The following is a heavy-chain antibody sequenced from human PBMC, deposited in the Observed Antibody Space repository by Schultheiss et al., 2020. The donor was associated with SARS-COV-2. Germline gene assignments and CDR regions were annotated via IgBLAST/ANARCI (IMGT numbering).Heavy chain of an antibody. D-gene: IGHD6-6*01. V-gene: IGHV4-59*01. CDR2: VYESGST. CDR3: TRRTSSSVY. CDR1: GGSISGYY. Sequence: SETLSLTCTVSGGSISGYYWNWIRQPPGKGLEYIGYVYESGSTNYNPSLKSRVTISVDTSKNQFSLTLSSVTAADTAVYYCTRRTSSSVYWGQGTLVTVSS. J-gene: IGHJ1*01.